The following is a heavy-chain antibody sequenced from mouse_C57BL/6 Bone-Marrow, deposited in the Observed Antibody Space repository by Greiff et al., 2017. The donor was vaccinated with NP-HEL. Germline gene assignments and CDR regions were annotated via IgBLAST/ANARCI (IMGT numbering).Heavy chain of an antibody. CDR1: GYTFTSYW. Sequence: VQLQQSGAELVMPGASVKLSCKASGYTFTSYWMHWVKQRPGQGLEWIGEIDPSDSYTNYNQKFKGKSTLTVDKSSSTAYMQLSSLTSEDSAVYYCARSYYSNPLDYWGQGTTLTVSS. J-gene: IGHJ2*01. CDR3: ARSYYSNPLDY. V-gene: IGHV1-69*01. D-gene: IGHD2-5*01. CDR2: IDPSDSYT.